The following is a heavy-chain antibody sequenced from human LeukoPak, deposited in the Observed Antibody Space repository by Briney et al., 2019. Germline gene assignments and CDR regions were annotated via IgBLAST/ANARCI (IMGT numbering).Heavy chain of an antibody. J-gene: IGHJ4*02. D-gene: IGHD2-2*01. Sequence: GASVKVSCKASGYTFTGYYMHWERQAPGQGLEWMGWINPNSGGTNYAQKFQGWVTMTRDTSISTAYMELSRLRSDDTAVYYCARAGRVEDYGLLSCINWGQGTLVTASS. CDR1: GYTFTGYY. V-gene: IGHV1-2*04. CDR3: ARAGRVEDYGLLSCIN. CDR2: INPNSGGT.